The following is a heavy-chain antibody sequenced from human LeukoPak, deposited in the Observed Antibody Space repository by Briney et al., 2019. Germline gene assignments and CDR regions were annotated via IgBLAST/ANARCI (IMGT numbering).Heavy chain of an antibody. D-gene: IGHD2-8*02. Sequence: ASVEVSCKASGFTSDNYGICWVRQAPGQGLEWMGWLDIYSGNTNYAQNFQGRVTMTPDTSTSTAYMELRSLRSDDTAVYYCARELSTGWGGMDVWGQGTTVTVSS. CDR2: LDIYSGNT. J-gene: IGHJ6*02. CDR3: ARELSTGWGGMDV. CDR1: GFTSDNYG. V-gene: IGHV1-18*01.